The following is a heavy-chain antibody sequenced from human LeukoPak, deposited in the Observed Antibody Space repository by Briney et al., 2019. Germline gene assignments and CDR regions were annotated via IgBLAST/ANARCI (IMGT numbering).Heavy chain of an antibody. Sequence: GGSLRLSSAASGFTFSGYWMSWVRQAPGKGLEWVANIKQDGSEKHYVDSVKGRFTISRDNAKNSLYLQMNSLRAEDTAVYYCARDTTIFGVVTTSFDYWGQGTLVTVSS. J-gene: IGHJ4*02. V-gene: IGHV3-7*01. CDR3: ARDTTIFGVVTTSFDY. CDR1: GFTFSGYW. CDR2: IKQDGSEK. D-gene: IGHD3-3*01.